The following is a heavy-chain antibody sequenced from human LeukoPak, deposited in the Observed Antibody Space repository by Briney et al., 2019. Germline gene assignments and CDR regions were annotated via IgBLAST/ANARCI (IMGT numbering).Heavy chain of an antibody. CDR1: GFTFSSYG. Sequence: PGGSLRLSCAASGFTFSSYGMTWLRQTPAKGLEWVSAISGSGETTYYSDSVKGRFTISRDNSKNTLFLQMNSLRGEDAAMYYCAKTNGYFDQWGQGTLVAVSS. D-gene: IGHD2-8*01. CDR3: AKTNGYFDQ. CDR2: ISGSGETT. V-gene: IGHV3-23*01. J-gene: IGHJ4*02.